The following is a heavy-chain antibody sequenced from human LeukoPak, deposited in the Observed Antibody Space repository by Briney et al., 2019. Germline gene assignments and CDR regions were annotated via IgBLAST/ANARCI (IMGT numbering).Heavy chain of an antibody. Sequence: PGGSLRLSCAASGFTFSSYSMNWVRQAPGKGLEWVSSISSSSSYIYYADSVKGRFTISRDNSKNTLYLQMNSLRAEDTAVYYCATTTGLTYAEYFQHWGQGTLVTVSS. V-gene: IGHV3-21*04. CDR1: GFTFSSYS. CDR3: ATTTGLTYAEYFQH. D-gene: IGHD1-14*01. J-gene: IGHJ1*01. CDR2: ISSSSSYI.